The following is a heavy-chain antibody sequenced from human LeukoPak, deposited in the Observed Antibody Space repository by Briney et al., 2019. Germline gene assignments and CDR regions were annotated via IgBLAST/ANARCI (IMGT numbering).Heavy chain of an antibody. J-gene: IGHJ4*02. CDR3: AKDYEYCSSTSCYPSYYFDY. V-gene: IGHV3-23*01. D-gene: IGHD2-2*01. CDR1: GFTFSSYA. CDR2: ISGSGGST. Sequence: GGSLRLSCAASGFTFSSYAMSWVRQAPGKGLEWVSAISGSGGSTYYADSVKSRFTISRDNSKNTLYLQMNSLRAEDTAVYYCAKDYEYCSSTSCYPSYYFDYWGQGTLVTVSS.